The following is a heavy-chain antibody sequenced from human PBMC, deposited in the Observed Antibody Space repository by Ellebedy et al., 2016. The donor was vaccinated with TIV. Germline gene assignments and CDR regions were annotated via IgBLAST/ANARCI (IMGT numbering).Heavy chain of an antibody. J-gene: IGHJ4*02. D-gene: IGHD2-15*01. CDR2: IWYDGSNK. V-gene: IGHV3-33*01. CDR1: GFTFSSYG. Sequence: GGSLRLSCAASGFTFSSYGMHWVRQAPGKGLEWVAVIWYDGSNKYYADSVKGRYTISRDNAKNSLYLQMNSLRAEDTAVYYCARDSGYCSGGSCYPSYYFDYWGQGTLVTVSS. CDR3: ARDSGYCSGGSCYPSYYFDY.